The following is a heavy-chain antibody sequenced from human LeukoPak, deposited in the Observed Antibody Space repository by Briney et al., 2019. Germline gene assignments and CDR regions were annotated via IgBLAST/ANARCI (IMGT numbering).Heavy chain of an antibody. Sequence: ASVKVSCKASGYTFTNYDINWVRQATGQGLEWMGWMNPNSGNTGSAQKFQGRVTMTRDTSISTAYMELSSLNSEDTAVYYCAKNYDILTGLSIFDYWGQGTLVTVSS. V-gene: IGHV1-8*01. CDR1: GYTFTNYD. CDR2: MNPNSGNT. CDR3: AKNYDILTGLSIFDY. D-gene: IGHD3-9*01. J-gene: IGHJ4*02.